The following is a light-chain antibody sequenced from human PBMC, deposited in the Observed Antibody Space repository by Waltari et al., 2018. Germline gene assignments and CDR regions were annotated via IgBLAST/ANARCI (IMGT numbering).Light chain of an antibody. V-gene: IGKV3-20*01. Sequence: EIVLTQSPGTLALSPGERAPLSCRASQSVGKYLAWYQQRPGQAPRLLIYETYRRATGTPDRFSGSGSGTDFSLTISRLEPEDFAVYYCQKYDSLPATFGQGTTVEIK. CDR1: QSVGKY. J-gene: IGKJ1*01. CDR2: ETY. CDR3: QKYDSLPAT.